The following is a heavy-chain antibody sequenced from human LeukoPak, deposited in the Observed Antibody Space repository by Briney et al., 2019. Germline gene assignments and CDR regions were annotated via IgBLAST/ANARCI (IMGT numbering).Heavy chain of an antibody. CDR1: GFTFSSYA. D-gene: IGHD3-3*01. CDR2: TIGSGGST. Sequence: GGSLRLSCAASGFTFSSYAMSWVRPAPGKGLEWVSATIGSGGSTYYADSVKGRFTITRDNSKNTLYLQMNSLRAEDTAVYYCANSITIFGVVIPYSFDYWGQGTLVTVSS. V-gene: IGHV3-23*01. J-gene: IGHJ4*02. CDR3: ANSITIFGVVIPYSFDY.